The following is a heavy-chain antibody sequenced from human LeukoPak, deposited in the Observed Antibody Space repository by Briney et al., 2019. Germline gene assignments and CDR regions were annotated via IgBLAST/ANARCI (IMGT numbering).Heavy chain of an antibody. J-gene: IGHJ3*02. V-gene: IGHV3-30*04. CDR1: GFTFSSYE. D-gene: IGHD5-24*01. Sequence: LPGGSLRLSCAASGFTFSSYEMNWVRQAPGKGLEWVAAISYDGSNKYYADSVKGRFTISRDNSKNTLYLQMNSLRAEDTAVYYCVGVDTIIPDAFDIWGQGTMVTVSS. CDR3: VGVDTIIPDAFDI. CDR2: ISYDGSNK.